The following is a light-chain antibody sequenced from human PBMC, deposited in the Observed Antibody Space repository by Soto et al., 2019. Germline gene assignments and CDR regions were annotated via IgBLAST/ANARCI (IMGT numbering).Light chain of an antibody. V-gene: IGLV2-14*01. Sequence: QSVLTQPASVSESPGQSITISCTGSSTDVGAYNYVSWYQQYPGQAPNLLIYEVSRRPSGFSHRFSGSKSVNTASLTISGLQAEDEAHYYCSSHTSRNTYVFGTGTKVNVL. CDR2: EVS. CDR1: STDVGAYNY. J-gene: IGLJ1*01. CDR3: SSHTSRNTYV.